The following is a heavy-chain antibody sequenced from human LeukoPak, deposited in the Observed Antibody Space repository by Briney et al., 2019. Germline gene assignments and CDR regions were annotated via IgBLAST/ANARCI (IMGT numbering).Heavy chain of an antibody. CDR2: ISSSSSYI. Sequence: GGSLRLSCAASGFTFSSYSMNWVRQAPGKGLEWVSSISSSSSYIYYADSVKGRFTISRDNAKDSLYLQMNSLRAEDTAVYYCARDGLWFGDPFDPWGQGTLVTVSS. CDR1: GFTFSSYS. CDR3: ARDGLWFGDPFDP. V-gene: IGHV3-21*01. D-gene: IGHD3-10*01. J-gene: IGHJ5*02.